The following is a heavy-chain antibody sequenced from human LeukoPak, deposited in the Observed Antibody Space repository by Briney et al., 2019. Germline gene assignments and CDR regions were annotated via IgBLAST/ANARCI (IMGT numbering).Heavy chain of an antibody. D-gene: IGHD6-13*01. J-gene: IGHJ4*02. CDR2: ISYDGSNK. V-gene: IGHV3-30-3*01. CDR3: AREWDSSGYYFDY. CDR1: GFTFSSYA. Sequence: GGSLRLSCAASGFTFSSYAMHWVRQAPGKGLEWVAVISYDGSNKYYADSVKGRFTISRDNSKNTLYLQMNSLRAEDTAVYYCAREWDSSGYYFDYWGQGTLVTVSS.